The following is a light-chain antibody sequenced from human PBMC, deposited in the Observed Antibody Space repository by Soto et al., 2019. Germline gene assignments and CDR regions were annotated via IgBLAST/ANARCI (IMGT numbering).Light chain of an antibody. V-gene: IGKV3D-20*01. CDR2: YSS. J-gene: IGKJ1*01. CDR3: QKYGSSPWT. Sequence: EVMMTQFPDTVSVTPGETVTLSCGASQSVRTNLAWYQQRPGQAPRLLIHYSSTRASDIPARFSGSGSGTDFTLTISRLEPEDFAVYYCQKYGSSPWTFGQGTKGDIK. CDR1: QSVRTN.